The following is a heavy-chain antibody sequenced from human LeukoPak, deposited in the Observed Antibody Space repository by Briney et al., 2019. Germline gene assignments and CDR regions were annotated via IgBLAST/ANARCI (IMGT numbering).Heavy chain of an antibody. Sequence: SETLSLTCAVYGGSFSGYYWSWIRQPPGKGLEWIGEINHSGSTNYNPSLKSRVTISVDTSKNQFSLKLSSVTAADTAVYYCARALTFYQLLFPGFDPWGQGTLVTVSS. CDR3: ARALTFYQLLFPGFDP. V-gene: IGHV4-34*01. J-gene: IGHJ5*02. CDR1: GGSFSGYY. D-gene: IGHD2-2*01. CDR2: INHSGST.